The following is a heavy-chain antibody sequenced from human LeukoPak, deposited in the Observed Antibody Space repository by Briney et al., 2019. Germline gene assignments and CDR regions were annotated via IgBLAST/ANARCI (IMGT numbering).Heavy chain of an antibody. Sequence: ASVKVSCKASGYTFTGYYMHWVRQAPGQGLEWMGWINPNSGGTNYAQKFQGRVTMTRDTSISTAYMELSSLRSEDTAVYYCAVINTYDAFDIWGQGTMVTVSS. CDR2: INPNSGGT. V-gene: IGHV1-2*02. CDR3: AVINTYDAFDI. J-gene: IGHJ3*02. D-gene: IGHD3-10*01. CDR1: GYTFTGYY.